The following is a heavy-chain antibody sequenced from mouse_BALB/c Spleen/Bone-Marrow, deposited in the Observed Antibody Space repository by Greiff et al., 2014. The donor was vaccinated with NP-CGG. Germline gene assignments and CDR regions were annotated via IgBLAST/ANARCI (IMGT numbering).Heavy chain of an antibody. V-gene: IGHV7-3*02. CDR2: IRNKANGYTT. CDR3: ARDIGLRLRFAY. CDR1: GFTFTDYY. J-gene: IGHJ3*01. Sequence: EVQGVESGGGLVQPGGSLRLSCATPGFTFTDYYMSWVRQPPGKALEWLGFIRNKANGYTTEYSASVKGRFTISRDNSQSILYLQMNTLRAEDSATYYCARDIGLRLRFAYWGQGTLVTVSA. D-gene: IGHD1-2*01.